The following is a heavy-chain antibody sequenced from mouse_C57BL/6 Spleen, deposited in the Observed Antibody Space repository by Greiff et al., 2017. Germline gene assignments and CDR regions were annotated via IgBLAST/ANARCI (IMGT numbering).Heavy chain of an antibody. CDR3: AREGGDYDGDYFDY. Sequence: QVQLPQSGAELMKPGASVQLSCKATGYPFTGYWIEWVKQRPGHGLEWIGEILPGSGSTNYNEKFKGKATFTADPSSNTAYMQLSSLTTEDSAIYYCAREGGDYDGDYFDYWGQGTTLTVSS. CDR1: GYPFTGYW. V-gene: IGHV1-9*01. CDR2: ILPGSGST. D-gene: IGHD2-4*01. J-gene: IGHJ2*01.